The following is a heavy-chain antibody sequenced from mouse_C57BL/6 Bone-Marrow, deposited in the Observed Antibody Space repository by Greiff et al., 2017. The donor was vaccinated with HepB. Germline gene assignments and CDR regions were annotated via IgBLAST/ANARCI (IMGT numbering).Heavy chain of an antibody. Sequence: VQLQQSGPELVKPGASVKISCKASGYSFPSSYIHWVKQRPGQGLEWIGWIYPGSGNTKYNEKFKGKATLTADTSSSTAYMQLSSLTSEDSAVYYGARSYYGSPWYFDVWGTGTTVTVAS. CDR1: GYSFPSSY. J-gene: IGHJ1*03. D-gene: IGHD1-1*01. CDR2: IYPGSGNT. CDR3: ARSYYGSPWYFDV. V-gene: IGHV1-66*01.